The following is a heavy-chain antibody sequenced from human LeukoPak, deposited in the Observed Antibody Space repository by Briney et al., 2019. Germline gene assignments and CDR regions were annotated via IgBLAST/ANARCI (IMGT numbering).Heavy chain of an antibody. CDR3: ARVTVITDRKRNSGLDY. Sequence: GRSLRLSCAASGFTFSSYAMHWVRQAPGKGLEWVAVISYDGSNKYYAGSVKGRFTISRDNSKNTLYLQMNSLRAEDTAVYYCARVTVITDRKRNSGLDYWGQGTLVTVSS. CDR2: ISYDGSNK. D-gene: IGHD3-22*01. J-gene: IGHJ4*02. CDR1: GFTFSSYA. V-gene: IGHV3-30-3*01.